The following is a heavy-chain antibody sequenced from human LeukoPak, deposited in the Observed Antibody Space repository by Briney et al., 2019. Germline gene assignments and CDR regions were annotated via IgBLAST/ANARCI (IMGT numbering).Heavy chain of an antibody. J-gene: IGHJ4*02. V-gene: IGHV1-24*01. Sequence: ASVKVSCKVSGYTLTELSMHWVRQAPGKGLEWMGGFDPEDGETIYAQEFQGRVTMTEDTSTDTAYMELSSLRSEDTAVYYCATGIAAAGIQTTRFDYWGQGTLVTVSS. CDR2: FDPEDGET. CDR1: GYTLTELS. D-gene: IGHD6-13*01. CDR3: ATGIAAAGIQTTRFDY.